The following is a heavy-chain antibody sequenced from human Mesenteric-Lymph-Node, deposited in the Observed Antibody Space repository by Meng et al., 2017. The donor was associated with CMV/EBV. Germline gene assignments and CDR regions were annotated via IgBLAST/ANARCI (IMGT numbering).Heavy chain of an antibody. CDR3: ANKGWYRAFDI. CDR2: IYYSGST. CDR1: GGSISSYY. Sequence: SETLSLTCTVSGGSISSYYWSWIRQPPGKGLEWIGYIYYSGSTNYNPSLKSRVTISVDTSKNQFSLKLSSVTAADTAVYYCANKGWYRAFDIWGQGTMVTVSS. D-gene: IGHD6-19*01. V-gene: IGHV4-59*01. J-gene: IGHJ3*02.